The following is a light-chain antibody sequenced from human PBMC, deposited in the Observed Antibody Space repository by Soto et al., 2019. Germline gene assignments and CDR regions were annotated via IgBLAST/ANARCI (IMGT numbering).Light chain of an antibody. CDR1: QSLSNN. CDR3: QQYNAWPT. Sequence: DIVMTQSPATLSVSPGETVTLSCRASQSLSNNLAWYQQKPGQAPRLLIYGASTRATGIPARCSGSGSGTEFTLPITNLQSEDFAFYFCQQYNAWPTFGPGTKVEV. J-gene: IGKJ1*01. V-gene: IGKV3-15*01. CDR2: GAS.